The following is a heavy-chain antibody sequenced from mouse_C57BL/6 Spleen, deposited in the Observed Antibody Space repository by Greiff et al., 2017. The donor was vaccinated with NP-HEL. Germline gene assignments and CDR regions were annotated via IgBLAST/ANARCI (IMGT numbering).Heavy chain of an antibody. Sequence: VQLKESGPGLVKPSQSLSLTCSVTGYSITSGYYWNWIRQFPGNKLEWMGYISYDGSNNYNPSLKNRISITRDTSKNQFFLKLNSVTTEDTATYYCASIITTVVANYYAMDYWGQGTSVTVSS. CDR3: ASIITTVVANYYAMDY. V-gene: IGHV3-6*01. D-gene: IGHD1-1*01. J-gene: IGHJ4*01. CDR1: GYSITSGYY. CDR2: ISYDGSN.